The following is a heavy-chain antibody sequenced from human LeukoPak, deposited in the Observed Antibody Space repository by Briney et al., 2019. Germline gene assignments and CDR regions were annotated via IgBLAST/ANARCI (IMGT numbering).Heavy chain of an antibody. CDR1: GFTFSSYW. V-gene: IGHV3-23*01. CDR2: ISGSGGNT. D-gene: IGHD3-22*01. CDR3: TKINAYHYDSSGYYFDY. J-gene: IGHJ4*02. Sequence: GGSLRLSCAASGFTFSSYWMSWVRQAPGKGLEWVSGISGSGGNTYYADSVKGRFTISRDNSKSTLYLQMNSLRAEDTAVYYCTKINAYHYDSSGYYFDYWGQGTLVTVSS.